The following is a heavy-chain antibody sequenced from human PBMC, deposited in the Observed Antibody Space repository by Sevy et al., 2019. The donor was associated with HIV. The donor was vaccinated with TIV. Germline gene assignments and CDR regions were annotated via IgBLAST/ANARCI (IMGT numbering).Heavy chain of an antibody. CDR3: AAGDTAFLADLDF. D-gene: IGHD5-18*01. Sequence: GGSLRLSCGASGFSISTHAMNWVRQAPGRGLEWVSGISATDGSTHYGDPVKGRFTISRDKSKNTVHLQMNSLRAEDTALYYCAAGDTAFLADLDFWGQGTLVTVSS. CDR1: GFSISTHA. J-gene: IGHJ4*02. V-gene: IGHV3-23*01. CDR2: ISATDGST.